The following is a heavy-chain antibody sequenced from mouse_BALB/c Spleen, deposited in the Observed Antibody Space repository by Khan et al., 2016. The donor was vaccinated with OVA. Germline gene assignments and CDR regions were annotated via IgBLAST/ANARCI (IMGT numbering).Heavy chain of an antibody. J-gene: IGHJ2*01. CDR2: ISGDSSTI. CDR1: GFTFSSYG. D-gene: IGHD1-1*01. Sequence: EVMLVESGGGLVQPGGSRKLSCAASGFTFSSYGMHWVRQAPEKGLEWVAYISGDSSTIYYADTVKGRFTIYRANPKNTLFLQMTSLMSEDTAMYYCATSYYYGYYFDYWGPGTTLTVSS. CDR3: ATSYYYGYYFDY. V-gene: IGHV5-17*02.